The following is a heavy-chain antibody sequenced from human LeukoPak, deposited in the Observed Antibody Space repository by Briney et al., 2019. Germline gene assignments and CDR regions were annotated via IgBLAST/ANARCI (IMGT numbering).Heavy chain of an antibody. V-gene: IGHV3-48*01. CDR2: ISSASSTM. CDR1: GITFSSYS. D-gene: IGHD6-6*01. Sequence: PGGSLGLSCAASGITFSSYSMNWVRQAPGKGLEWVSYISSASSTMYYADSVRGRFTISRDNAKNSLYLQMNSPRAEDTAVYYCASGVWGSSSRYFDHWGQGTLVTVSS. CDR3: ASGVWGSSSRYFDH. J-gene: IGHJ4*02.